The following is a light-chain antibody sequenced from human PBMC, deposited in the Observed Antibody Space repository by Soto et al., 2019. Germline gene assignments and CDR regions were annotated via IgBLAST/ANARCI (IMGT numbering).Light chain of an antibody. J-gene: IGLJ2*01. V-gene: IGLV2-8*01. CDR1: SSDVGVYKY. CDR2: EVT. CDR3: SSYTASNNVV. Sequence: QSALTQPPSASGSPGQSVTISCTGTSSDVGVYKYVSWYQQHPGKAPKLMIYEVTKRPSGVPDRFSGSKSGNTASLTVSGLQAEDEAEYYCSSYTASNNVVFGGGTKVTVL.